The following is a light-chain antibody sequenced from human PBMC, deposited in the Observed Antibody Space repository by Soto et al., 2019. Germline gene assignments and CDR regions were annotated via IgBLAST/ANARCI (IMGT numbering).Light chain of an antibody. V-gene: IGKV4-1*01. Sequence: DIVMTQSPEFLAVSLGERVTINCKSSQSVYDNSRNKFYIAWYQQKPGQPPKLLIYWVSTRESGVPDRFSGSGSGTDFTLTISNLQAEDVAVYYCQQYYDTQWTFGQGTKVEIK. CDR1: QSVYDNSRNKFY. CDR3: QQYYDTQWT. CDR2: WVS. J-gene: IGKJ1*01.